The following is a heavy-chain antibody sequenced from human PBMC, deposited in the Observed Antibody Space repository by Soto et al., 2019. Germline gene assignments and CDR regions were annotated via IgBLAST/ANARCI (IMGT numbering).Heavy chain of an antibody. J-gene: IGHJ4*02. Sequence: QVQLVESGGGVVQPGRSLRLSCGASGFNFSNYGIHWVRQAPGKGLEWVAVVWYDGSKKYYADSVKGRFTISRDNSKNTMYLQMNSLRAEDTAVYFCAIHRGGPARYWGQGALVTVSS. CDR2: VWYDGSKK. D-gene: IGHD3-16*01. V-gene: IGHV3-33*01. CDR3: AIHRGGPARY. CDR1: GFNFSNYG.